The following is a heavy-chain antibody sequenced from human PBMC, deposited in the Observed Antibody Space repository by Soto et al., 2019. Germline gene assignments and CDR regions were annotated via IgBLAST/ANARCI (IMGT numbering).Heavy chain of an antibody. CDR3: AKNGQWLATPPEA. CDR2: ITDSGYTA. Sequence: PGGSRRRSWAASGFSFGTFGMTGFRQAPGGGLEWVASITDSGYTASYAETVEGRFTVSRDNSKNKLHLQMNDLRAEDTATYYCAKNGQWLATPPEAWGQGTLVTVSS. J-gene: IGHJ4*02. V-gene: IGHV3-23*01. CDR1: GFSFGTFG. D-gene: IGHD6-19*01.